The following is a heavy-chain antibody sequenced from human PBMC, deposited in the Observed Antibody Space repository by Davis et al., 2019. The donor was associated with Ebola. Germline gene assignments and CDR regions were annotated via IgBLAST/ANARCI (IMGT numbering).Heavy chain of an antibody. CDR2: TYYTSKWHN. V-gene: IGHV6-1*01. J-gene: IGHJ6*02. Sequence: PSETLSLTCAISGDSVFGKNGAWNWIRQSPSRGLEWLGRTYYTSKWHNDYGESVKSRITINPDTSKNQLSLQLNSVTPEDTAVYYCVRGWGRIGMGVWGQGTTVIVSS. D-gene: IGHD1-26*01. CDR3: VRGWGRIGMGV. CDR1: GDSVFGKNGA.